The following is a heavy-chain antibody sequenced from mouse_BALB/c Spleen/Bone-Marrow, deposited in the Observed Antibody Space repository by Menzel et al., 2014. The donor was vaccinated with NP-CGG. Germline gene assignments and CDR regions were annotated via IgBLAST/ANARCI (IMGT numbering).Heavy chain of an antibody. J-gene: IGHJ2*01. V-gene: IGHV1-69*02. CDR1: GYTFTSYW. CDR3: TRTTEGFDY. Sequence: VQLQQSGAELVGPGASVKLSCKASGYTFTSYWINWVKQRPGQGLEWIGNIYPSDSYTNYNQKFKDKATLTVDKSSSTAYMQLSSPTSEDSAVYYCTRTTEGFDYWGQGTTLTVSS. D-gene: IGHD1-1*01. CDR2: IYPSDSYT.